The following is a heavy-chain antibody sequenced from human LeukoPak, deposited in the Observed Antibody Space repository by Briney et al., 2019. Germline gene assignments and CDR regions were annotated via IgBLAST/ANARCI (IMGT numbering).Heavy chain of an antibody. CDR1: GITISNYG. J-gene: IGHJ2*01. CDR3: AKDQSKVFGYFDL. Sequence: GGSLRLSCVASGITISNYGMHWVRQAPGKGLEWVAFILYDGSKKFNADSVKGRFTISRDNSKNTVYLQMNSLRADDTALYHCAKDQSKVFGYFDLWGRGTLVTVSS. CDR2: ILYDGSKK. V-gene: IGHV3-30*02.